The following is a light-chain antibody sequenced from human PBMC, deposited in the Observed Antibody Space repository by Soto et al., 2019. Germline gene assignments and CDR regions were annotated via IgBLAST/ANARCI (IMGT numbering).Light chain of an antibody. Sequence: DIQMTQSPSSLSATVGDRVTITCRASQTIGKYLNWYQQQPGKVPKLLIYDASYLQSGVPSRFSGSESGTDFTLNISDLRPEDFATYYCQQSFIIPFTFGPGTKVDIK. J-gene: IGKJ3*01. CDR3: QQSFIIPFT. V-gene: IGKV1-39*01. CDR1: QTIGKY. CDR2: DAS.